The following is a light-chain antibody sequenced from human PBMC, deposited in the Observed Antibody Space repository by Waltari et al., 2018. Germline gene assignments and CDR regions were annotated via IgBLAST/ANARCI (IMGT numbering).Light chain of an antibody. J-gene: IGLJ2*01. CDR3: QTYDSSLNGFLI. Sequence: QSVLTQPPSVSGAPGQTVPISCTGSNSNIRAGYDKPRHQQLPGTVPKLPIYNTNSRPTGVPGRFSGSKIGTSASLVITGLQTEDEADYYCQTYDSSLNGFLIFGGGTRLTV. V-gene: IGLV1-40*01. CDR2: NTN. CDR1: NSNIRAGYD.